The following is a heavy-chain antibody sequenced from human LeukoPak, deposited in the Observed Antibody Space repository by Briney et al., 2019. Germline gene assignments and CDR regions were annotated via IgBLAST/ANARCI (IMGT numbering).Heavy chain of an antibody. CDR3: AKAPYSYGSNFDY. CDR2: ITASGGST. D-gene: IGHD5-18*01. Sequence: GGSLRLSCAASGFTFTSYAMNWVRQAPGKGPEWVSSITASGGSTYYADSVKGRFTISRDNSRDTLYLQMNSLRAEDTAVYYCAKAPYSYGSNFDYWGQGTLVSVSS. CDR1: GFTFTSYA. J-gene: IGHJ4*02. V-gene: IGHV3-23*01.